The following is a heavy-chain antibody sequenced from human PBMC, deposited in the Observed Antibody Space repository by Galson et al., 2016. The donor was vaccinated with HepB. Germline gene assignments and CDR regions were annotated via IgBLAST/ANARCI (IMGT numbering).Heavy chain of an antibody. CDR1: GFPFNSYD. J-gene: IGHJ5*02. Sequence: SLRLSCAASGFPFNSYDMHWVRQSTGKGLEWVSGIGTAGDTFYAGSVKGRFNISRENAENSLYLQMNSLRVGDTAVYYCARGGLGYCTGGGCTPFDPWGQGTLVTVSS. D-gene: IGHD2-8*02. CDR3: ARGGLGYCTGGGCTPFDP. V-gene: IGHV3-13*01. CDR2: IGTAGDT.